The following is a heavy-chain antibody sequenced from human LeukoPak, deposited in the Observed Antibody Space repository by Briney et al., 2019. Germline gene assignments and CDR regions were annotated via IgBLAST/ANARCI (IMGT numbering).Heavy chain of an antibody. CDR2: IKQDGSEK. V-gene: IGHV3-7*01. CDR1: GFTFSSYW. CDR3: AREVIAYHCSGGSCTGPDY. D-gene: IGHD2-15*01. J-gene: IGHJ4*02. Sequence: PGGSLRLSCAASGFTFSSYWMSWVRQAPGKGLEWVANIKQDGSEKYYVDSVKGRFTISRDNAKNSLYLQMNSLRAEDTAVYYCAREVIAYHCSGGSCTGPDYWGQGTLVTVSS.